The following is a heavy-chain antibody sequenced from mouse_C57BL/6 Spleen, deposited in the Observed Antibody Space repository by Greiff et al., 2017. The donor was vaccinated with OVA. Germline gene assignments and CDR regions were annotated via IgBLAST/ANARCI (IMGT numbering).Heavy chain of an antibody. J-gene: IGHJ1*03. CDR1: GYSITSDY. V-gene: IGHV3-8*01. CDR2: ISYSGST. CDR3: ARYGATVVAGDWYFDV. Sequence: EVKLMESGPGLAKPSQTLSLTCSVTGYSITSDYWNWIRKFPGNKLEYMGYISYSGSTYYNPSLKSRISITRDTSKNQYYMQLNSVTTEDTATYYCARYGATVVAGDWYFDVWGTGTTVTVSS. D-gene: IGHD1-1*01.